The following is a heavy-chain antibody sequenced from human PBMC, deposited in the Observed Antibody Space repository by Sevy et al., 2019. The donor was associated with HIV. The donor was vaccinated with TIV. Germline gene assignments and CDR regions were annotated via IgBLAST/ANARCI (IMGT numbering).Heavy chain of an antibody. CDR3: ARDRFYGDDESDAFDI. CDR1: GFTFSSYS. CDR2: ISSSSSYI. D-gene: IGHD4-17*01. V-gene: IGHV3-21*01. Sequence: GGSLRLSCAASGFTFSSYSMNWVRQAPGKGLEWVSSISSSSSYIYYADSVKGRFTISRDNAKNSLYLQMNSLRAEDTAVYYCARDRFYGDDESDAFDIWGQGTMVTVSS. J-gene: IGHJ3*02.